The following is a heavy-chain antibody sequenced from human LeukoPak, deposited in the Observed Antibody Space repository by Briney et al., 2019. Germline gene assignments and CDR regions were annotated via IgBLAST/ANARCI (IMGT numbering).Heavy chain of an antibody. CDR3: ARERGYSYRLADY. CDR2: INHSGST. D-gene: IGHD5-18*01. Sequence: SETLSLTCAVYGGSFSGYYWSWISQPPGKRLEWIGEINHSGSTNYNPSLKSRVTISVDTSKNQFSLKLSSVTAADTAVYYCARERGYSYRLADYWGQGTLVTVSS. J-gene: IGHJ4*02. CDR1: GGSFSGYY. V-gene: IGHV4-34*01.